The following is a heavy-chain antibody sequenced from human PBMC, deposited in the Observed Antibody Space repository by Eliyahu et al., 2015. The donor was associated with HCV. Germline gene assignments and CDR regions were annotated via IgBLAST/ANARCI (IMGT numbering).Heavy chain of an antibody. CDR2: IYRDDSXT. D-gene: IGHD5-24*01. J-gene: IGHJ4*02. V-gene: IGHV5-51*01. CDR3: ARLRDGYFDY. CDR1: GYDFTGYX. Sequence: EVQLVQSGAELKKPGESXXISCKXSGYDFTGYXVVWXRQMPGKGLEWXGNIYRDDSXTRYSPSFQGQVTISADKSISTAYLQWSSLKASDTAMYYCARLRDGYFDYWGQGTLVTVSS.